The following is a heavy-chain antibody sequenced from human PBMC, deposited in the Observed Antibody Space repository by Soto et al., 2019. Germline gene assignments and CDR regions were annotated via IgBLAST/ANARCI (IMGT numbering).Heavy chain of an antibody. D-gene: IGHD5-12*01. V-gene: IGHV3-21*01. CDR1: GFTFSSYS. J-gene: IGHJ2*01. CDR3: ARDKDYEYPNQRRYFDL. Sequence: GGSLRLSCAASGFTFSSYSMNWVRQAPGKGLEWVSSISSSSSYIYYADSVKGRFTISRDNAKNSLYLQMNSLRAEDTAVYYCARDKDYEYPNQRRYFDLRGRGTLVTVSS. CDR2: ISSSSSYI.